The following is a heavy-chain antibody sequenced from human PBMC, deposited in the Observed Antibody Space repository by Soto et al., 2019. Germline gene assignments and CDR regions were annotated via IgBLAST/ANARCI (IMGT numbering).Heavy chain of an antibody. CDR2: INHSATP. CDR3: ARGPIVGARGGFGSDS. V-gene: IGHV4-34*01. D-gene: IGHD1-26*01. CDR1: GVSFSGYY. Sequence: PSETRFLTCALYGVSFSGYYLSWIRHPPGKGLEWIGEINHSATPHYHPSLKSRVTISVDTSKNQSSLKLSSVAAADTAVYYCARGPIVGARGGFGSDSWGQGTLVNVSS. J-gene: IGHJ5*01.